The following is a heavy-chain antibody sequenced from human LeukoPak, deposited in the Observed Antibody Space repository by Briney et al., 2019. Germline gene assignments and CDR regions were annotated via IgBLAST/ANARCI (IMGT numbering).Heavy chain of an antibody. Sequence: PSETPSLTCAVYGGSFSGYYWSWIRQPPGKGLEWIGEINHSGSTNYNPSLKSRVTISVDTSKNQFSLKLSSVTAADTAVYYCARDPRRPTYSGSYYLSPFLDYWGQGTLVTVSS. V-gene: IGHV4-34*01. J-gene: IGHJ4*02. CDR1: GGSFSGYY. CDR2: INHSGST. D-gene: IGHD1-26*01. CDR3: ARDPRRPTYSGSYYLSPFLDY.